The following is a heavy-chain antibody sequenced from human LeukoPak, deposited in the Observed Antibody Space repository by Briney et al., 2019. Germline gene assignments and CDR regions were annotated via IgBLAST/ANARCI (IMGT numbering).Heavy chain of an antibody. CDR3: ARAKEERVFLSGFDI. J-gene: IGHJ3*02. Sequence: SESLSLTCTVAGGFISSYYWSWIRQPPGKAREWIGYVYYSRNTNYNPSLKSRVTISVDTSKNQFSLKLSSVTAADTAVYYCARAKEERVFLSGFDIWGQGTMVAVSS. D-gene: IGHD3-3*01. V-gene: IGHV4-59*08. CDR2: VYYSRNT. CDR1: GGFISSYY.